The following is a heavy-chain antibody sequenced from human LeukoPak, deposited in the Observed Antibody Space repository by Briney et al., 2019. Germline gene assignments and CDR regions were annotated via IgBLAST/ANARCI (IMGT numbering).Heavy chain of an antibody. CDR1: GGTFSSYA. D-gene: IGHD3-22*01. J-gene: IGHJ4*02. CDR3: VHYDSSGYYSWYFDY. CDR2: IIPILGIA. Sequence: GASVKVSCKASGGTFSSYAISWVRHAPGQGLEWMGRIIPILGIANYAQKFQGRVTITADKSTSTAYMELSSLRSEDTAVYYCVHYDSSGYYSWYFDYWGQGTLVTVSS. V-gene: IGHV1-69*04.